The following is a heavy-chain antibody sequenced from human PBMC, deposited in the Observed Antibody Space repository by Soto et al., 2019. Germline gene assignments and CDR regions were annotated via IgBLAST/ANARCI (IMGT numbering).Heavy chain of an antibody. CDR3: ARGMGYSSGWYDY. Sequence: QVQLVESGGGVVQPGRSLTVSCSASGFTFSNYGMHWVRQAPGKGLEWVAVIWYDGSNKYYTDSVKGRFTIFRDNSENTLYLQMNSLRAEDTAMYYCARGMGYSSGWYDYWGQGTLVTVSS. V-gene: IGHV3-33*01. D-gene: IGHD6-19*01. CDR1: GFTFSNYG. CDR2: IWYDGSNK. J-gene: IGHJ4*02.